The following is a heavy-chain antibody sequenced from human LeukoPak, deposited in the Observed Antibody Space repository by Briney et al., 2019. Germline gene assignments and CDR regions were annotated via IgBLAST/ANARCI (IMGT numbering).Heavy chain of an antibody. CDR2: ISGGNGNT. V-gene: IGHV1-3*01. CDR3: VRRGSSWYGDAFDI. D-gene: IGHD6-13*01. J-gene: IGHJ3*02. CDR1: GFTFTNYA. Sequence: PEASVKVSCKASGFTFTNYAMHWVRQAPGQRLEWMGWISGGNGNTKYSQKFQGRVTITRNTSISTAYMELSSLRSEDTAVYYCVRRGSSWYGDAFDIWGQGTMVTVSS.